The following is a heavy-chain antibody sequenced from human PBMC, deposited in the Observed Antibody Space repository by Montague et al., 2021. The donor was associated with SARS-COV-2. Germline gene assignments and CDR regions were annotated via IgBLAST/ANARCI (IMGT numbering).Heavy chain of an antibody. CDR2: IYWDGDQ. CDR1: GFSLNTDGVG. CDR3: ARRYDFYRAEAFDV. V-gene: IGHV2-5*02. D-gene: IGHD3-3*01. Sequence: PALVKPTQTPTLTCVFSGFSLNTDGVGVAWIRRPPGKALEWLALIYWDGDQRYSPSLNTRLTITKDTSKNRVVLTMTNLDPVDTATYYCARRYDFYRAEAFDVWGQGTMLTVSS. J-gene: IGHJ3*01.